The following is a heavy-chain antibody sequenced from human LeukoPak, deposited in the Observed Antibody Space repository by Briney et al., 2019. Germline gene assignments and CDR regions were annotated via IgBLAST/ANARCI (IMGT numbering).Heavy chain of an antibody. CDR1: GGSFSGYY. Sequence: KSSETLSLTCAVYGGSFSGYYWSWIRQPPGKGLEWIGEINHSGSTNYNPSLKSRVTISVDTSKTQCSLKLTSVTAADTAVYYCARQGDVVVAATIDYWGQGTLVTVSS. D-gene: IGHD2-15*01. CDR2: INHSGST. CDR3: ARQGDVVVAATIDY. V-gene: IGHV4-34*01. J-gene: IGHJ4*02.